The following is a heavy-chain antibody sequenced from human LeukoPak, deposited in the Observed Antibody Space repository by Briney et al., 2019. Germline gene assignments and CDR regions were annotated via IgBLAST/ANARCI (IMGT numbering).Heavy chain of an antibody. D-gene: IGHD6-19*01. V-gene: IGHV4-39*07. CDR3: ARVQWLISWFDP. CDR2: IYYSGST. CDR1: GGSISSSSYY. J-gene: IGHJ5*02. Sequence: PSETLSLTCTVSGGSISSSSYYWGWIRQPPGKGLEWIGSIYYSGSTYYNPSLKSRVTLSVDTSKNQFSLKLSSVTAADTAVYYCARVQWLISWFDPWGQGTLVTVSS.